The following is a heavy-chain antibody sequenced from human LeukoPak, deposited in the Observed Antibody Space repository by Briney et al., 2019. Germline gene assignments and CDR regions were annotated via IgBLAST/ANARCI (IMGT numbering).Heavy chain of an antibody. CDR2: INPNSGGT. CDR1: GYTFTGYY. D-gene: IGHD3-3*01. Sequence: ASVKVSCKASGYTFTGYYMHWVRRAPGQGLEWMGWINPNSGGTNYAQKFQGRVTMTRDTSISTAYMELSRLRSDDTAVYYCARVPPPYYDFWSGYDPFFCDYWGQGTLVTVSS. CDR3: ARVPPPYYDFWSGYDPFFCDY. J-gene: IGHJ4*02. V-gene: IGHV1-2*02.